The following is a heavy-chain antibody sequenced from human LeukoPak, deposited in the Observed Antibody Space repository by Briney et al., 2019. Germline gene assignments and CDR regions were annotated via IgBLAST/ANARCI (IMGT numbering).Heavy chain of an antibody. D-gene: IGHD2-21*01. CDR1: GFTFSSYS. CDR2: ISVGGGDT. Sequence: GGSLRLSCTASGFTFSSYSTNWVRQAPGKGLEWVSSISVGGGDTFTADSVKGRFTITRENSKNTLYLQMMGLRVEDTAIYYCAKLNLGEMAYFDSWGQGILVTVSS. V-gene: IGHV3-23*01. CDR3: AKLNLGEMAYFDS. J-gene: IGHJ4*02.